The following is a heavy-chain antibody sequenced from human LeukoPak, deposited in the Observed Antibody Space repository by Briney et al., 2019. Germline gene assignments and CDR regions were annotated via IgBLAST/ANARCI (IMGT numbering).Heavy chain of an antibody. J-gene: IGHJ4*02. D-gene: IGHD1-14*01. CDR2: IAYDGSRA. CDR1: GFTFGGYG. Sequence: GRSLRLSCAGSGFTFGGYGMHWFRQTPGKGLEWVAVIAYDGSRAFYADSVKGRFTISRDNSKNTMSVQMDDLRAEDMAVYYCTRYNNDHFDYWGQGTLVTVYS. V-gene: IGHV3-33*01. CDR3: TRYNNDHFDY.